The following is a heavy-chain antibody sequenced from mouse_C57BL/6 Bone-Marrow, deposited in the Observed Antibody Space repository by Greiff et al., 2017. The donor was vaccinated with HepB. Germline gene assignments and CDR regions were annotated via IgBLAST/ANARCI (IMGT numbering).Heavy chain of an antibody. V-gene: IGHV1-59*01. Sequence: QVQLQQPGAELVRPGTSVKLSCKASGYTFTSYWMHWVKQRPGQGLEWIGVIDPSDSYTNYNQKFKGKATLTVDTSSSTAYMQLSSLTSEDSAVYYCAREAPLITTTDYWGQGTTLTVSS. CDR3: AREAPLITTTDY. D-gene: IGHD1-1*01. J-gene: IGHJ2*01. CDR2: IDPSDSYT. CDR1: GYTFTSYW.